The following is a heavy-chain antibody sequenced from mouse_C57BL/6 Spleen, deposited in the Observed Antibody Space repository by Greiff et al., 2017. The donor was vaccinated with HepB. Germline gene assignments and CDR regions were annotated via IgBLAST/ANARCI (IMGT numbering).Heavy chain of an antibody. CDR3: ARGGGYYVWFAY. Sequence: VQLQQSGPELVKPGASVKISCKASGYTFTDYYMNWVKQSHGKSLEWIGDINPNNGGTSYNQKFKGKATLTVDKSSSTAYMELRSLTSEDSAVYYCARGGGYYVWFAYWGQGTLVTVSA. CDR1: GYTFTDYY. J-gene: IGHJ3*01. CDR2: INPNNGGT. V-gene: IGHV1-26*01. D-gene: IGHD2-3*01.